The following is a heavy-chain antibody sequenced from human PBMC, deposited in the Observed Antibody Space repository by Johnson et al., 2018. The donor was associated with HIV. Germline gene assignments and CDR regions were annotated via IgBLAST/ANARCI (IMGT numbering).Heavy chain of an antibody. CDR2: INSDGSST. CDR3: AKDSSFSYYYSDAFDI. Sequence: VQLVESGGGLVQPGGSLRLSCAASGFTFSSYWMHWVRQAPGKGLVWVSRINSDGSSTSYADSVKGRFTISRDNAKNTLYLQMNSLRAEDTAVYYCAKDSSFSYYYSDAFDIWGQGTMVTVSS. D-gene: IGHD3-10*01. V-gene: IGHV3-74*01. CDR1: GFTFSSYW. J-gene: IGHJ3*02.